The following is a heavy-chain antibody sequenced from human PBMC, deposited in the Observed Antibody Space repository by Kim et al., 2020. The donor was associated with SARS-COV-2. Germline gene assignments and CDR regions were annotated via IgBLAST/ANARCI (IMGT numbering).Heavy chain of an antibody. D-gene: IGHD1-26*01. Sequence: STYYADSVEGRVTIARDNSKNMIYLQMNSLSADDTAVYYCARVWELAFDHWGQGSLVTVSS. CDR3: ARVWELAFDH. V-gene: IGHV3-53*01. J-gene: IGHJ4*02. CDR2: ST.